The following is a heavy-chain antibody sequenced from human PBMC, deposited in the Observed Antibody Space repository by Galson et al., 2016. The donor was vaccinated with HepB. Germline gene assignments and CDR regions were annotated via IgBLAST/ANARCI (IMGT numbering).Heavy chain of an antibody. J-gene: IGHJ4*02. CDR1: GFALSAYA. V-gene: IGHV3-23*01. D-gene: IGHD5-24*01. CDR3: ARDGYNDVASDY. CDR2: ISGTGSNT. Sequence: SLRLSCAASGFALSAYAMAWVRQAPGKGLEWVSAISGTGSNTYYGDSVKGRFTISRDNSKNLLYLQMNSLRADDTALYYCARDGYNDVASDYWGQGTLVTVSS.